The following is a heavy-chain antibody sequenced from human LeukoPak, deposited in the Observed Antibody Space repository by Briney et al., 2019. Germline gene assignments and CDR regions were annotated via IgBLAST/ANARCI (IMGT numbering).Heavy chain of an antibody. CDR1: GFAFSSYG. Sequence: GGSLRLSCAASGFAFSSYGMHWVRQAPGKGLEWVAVISYDGSNKYYADSVKGRFTISRDNSKSTLYLQMNSLRAEDTAVYYCARDFTYSSSSHFDYWGQGTLVTVSS. J-gene: IGHJ4*02. V-gene: IGHV3-30*03. D-gene: IGHD6-6*01. CDR2: ISYDGSNK. CDR3: ARDFTYSSSSHFDY.